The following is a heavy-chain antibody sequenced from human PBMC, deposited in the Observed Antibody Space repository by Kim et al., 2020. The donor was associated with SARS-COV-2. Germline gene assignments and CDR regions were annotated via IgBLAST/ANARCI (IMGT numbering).Heavy chain of an antibody. CDR2: IISKANTYST. V-gene: IGHV3-73*01. Sequence: GGSLRLSCAASGFSFSSSAMPWVRQASGKGLEWVGRIISKANTYSTTYAASGKGRITIYKDDSKHAAYLQMNSLKTEDTAVYYCTRVPGLSLSCWDAYD. J-gene: IGHJ3*02. CDR3: TRVPGLSLSCWDAYD. CDR1: GFSFSSSA. D-gene: IGHD3-16*02.